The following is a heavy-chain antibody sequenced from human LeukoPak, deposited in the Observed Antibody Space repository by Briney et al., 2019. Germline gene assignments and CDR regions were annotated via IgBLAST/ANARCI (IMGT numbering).Heavy chain of an antibody. CDR3: ARYNSGTIDY. D-gene: IGHD1-1*01. V-gene: IGHV3-33*01. Sequence: SGGSLRLSCAASGFTFRNDGMHWVRQAPGKGLEWVAIIWFDGSKNNYADSVKGRFTISRDNSKNTVFLQLDSLRAEDTAVYYCARYNSGTIDYWGQGTPVTVSS. CDR2: IWFDGSKN. J-gene: IGHJ4*02. CDR1: GFTFRNDG.